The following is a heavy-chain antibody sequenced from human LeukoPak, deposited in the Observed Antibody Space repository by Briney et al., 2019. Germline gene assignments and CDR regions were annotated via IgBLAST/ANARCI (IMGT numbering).Heavy chain of an antibody. CDR1: GGSINGYQ. D-gene: IGHD3-22*01. Sequence: SETLSLTCTVSGGSINGYQWSWIRQPAGKGLEWIGRIYTSGSTNYNPSLKSRVTMSVDTSKNQFSLKLSSVTAADTAMYYCARGYYDRSGHSPFDALDIWGQGTMVSVSS. J-gene: IGHJ3*02. V-gene: IGHV4-4*07. CDR3: ARGYYDRSGHSPFDALDI. CDR2: IYTSGST.